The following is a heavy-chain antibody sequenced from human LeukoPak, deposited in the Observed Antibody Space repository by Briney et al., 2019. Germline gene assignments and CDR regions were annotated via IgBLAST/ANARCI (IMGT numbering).Heavy chain of an antibody. Sequence: GGSLRLSCAASGFTFSSYWMHWVRHAPGKGLVWVSRINSDGSKTSYADSVKGRFTISRDNAKNTLYLQMNSLRVEDTAVYYCARDRPDSGWVPLRYYGMDVWGQGTTVTVSS. CDR1: GFTFSSYW. CDR3: ARDRPDSGWVPLRYYGMDV. CDR2: INSDGSKT. J-gene: IGHJ6*02. D-gene: IGHD6-19*01. V-gene: IGHV3-74*01.